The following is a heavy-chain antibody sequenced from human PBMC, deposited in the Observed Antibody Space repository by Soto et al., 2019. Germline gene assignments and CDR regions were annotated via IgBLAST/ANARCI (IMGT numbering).Heavy chain of an antibody. CDR2: ISSSSSYI. CDR1: GFTFSSYS. J-gene: IGHJ6*02. V-gene: IGHV3-21*01. Sequence: GGSLRLSCAASGFTFSSYSMNWVRQAPGKGLEWVSSISSSSSYIYYADSVKGRFTISRDNAKNSLYLQMDSLRAEDTAVYYCARARYSLMRTHYYYGMDVWGQGXTVTVSS. CDR3: ARARYSLMRTHYYYGMDV. D-gene: IGHD5-18*01.